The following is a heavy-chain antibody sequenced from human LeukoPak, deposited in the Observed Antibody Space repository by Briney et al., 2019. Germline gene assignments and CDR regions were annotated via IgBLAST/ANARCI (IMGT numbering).Heavy chain of an antibody. J-gene: IGHJ6*03. D-gene: IGHD3-22*01. V-gene: IGHV1-69*13. CDR2: IIPIFGTA. CDR1: GYTFTSYA. CDR3: ARVGGYYYYYYYYYMDV. Sequence: SVKVSCKASGYTFTSYAISWVRQAPGQGLEWMGGIIPIFGTANYAQKFQGRVTITADESTSTAYMELSSLRSEDTAVYYCARVGGYYYYYYYYYMDVWGKGTTVTISS.